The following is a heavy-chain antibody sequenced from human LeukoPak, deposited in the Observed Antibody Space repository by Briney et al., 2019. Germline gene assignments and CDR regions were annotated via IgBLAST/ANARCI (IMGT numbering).Heavy chain of an antibody. CDR3: ARHNPSYKYCSGGSCLMDV. V-gene: IGHV5-51*01. J-gene: IGHJ6*03. CDR2: XXXXDSDT. D-gene: IGHD2-15*01. CDR1: GYSFTSYW. Sequence: GESLKISCKGSGYSFTSYWIGWVRQMPGKGLXXXXXXXXXDSDTRYSPSFQGQVTISADKSISTAYLQWSSLKASDTAMYYCARHNPSYKYCSGGSCLMDVWGKGTTVTVSS.